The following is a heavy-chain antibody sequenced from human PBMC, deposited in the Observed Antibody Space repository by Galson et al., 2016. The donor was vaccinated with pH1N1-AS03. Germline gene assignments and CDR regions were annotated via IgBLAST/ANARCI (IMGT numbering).Heavy chain of an antibody. D-gene: IGHD1-26*01. Sequence: QSGAEVKKPGESLKISCKASDYTFGIGWVRQAPGQGLEWMGWISTYNGNTNYAQKLQGRLTMTTDTSTSTAYMELRSLRSDDTAVYYCARDQGSVRTTRAFDIWGQGTMVTVSS. CDR3: ARDQGSVRTTRAFDI. CDR2: ISTYNGNT. V-gene: IGHV1-18*01. CDR1: DYTFG. J-gene: IGHJ3*02.